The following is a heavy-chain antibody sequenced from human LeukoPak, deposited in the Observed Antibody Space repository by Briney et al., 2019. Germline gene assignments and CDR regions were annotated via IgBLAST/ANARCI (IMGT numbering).Heavy chain of an antibody. D-gene: IGHD2-21*01. J-gene: IGHJ1*01. CDR3: ARDSSEFRSLIPH. CDR2: IIPIFGTA. V-gene: IGHV1-69*13. CDR1: GGIFSNYA. Sequence: EASVKVSCKASGGIFSNYAISWVRQAPGRGLEWMGGIIPIFGTANYAEKFRGRVTITADETTSTAYMELSRLKSEDTAVYYCARDSSEFRSLIPHWGQGTLVTVSS.